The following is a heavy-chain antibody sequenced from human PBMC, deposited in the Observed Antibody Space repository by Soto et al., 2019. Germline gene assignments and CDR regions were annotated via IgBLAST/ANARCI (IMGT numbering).Heavy chain of an antibody. V-gene: IGHV3-49*03. CDR3: TRTQIPLVVVVAAGAFDI. J-gene: IGHJ3*02. Sequence: EVQLVESGGGLVQPGRSLRLSCTASGFTFGDYAMSWFRQAPGKGLEWVGFIRSKAYGGTTEYAASVKGRFTISRDDSKSIAYLQMNSLKTEDTAVYYCTRTQIPLVVVVAAGAFDIWGQGTMVTVSS. D-gene: IGHD2-15*01. CDR2: IRSKAYGGTT. CDR1: GFTFGDYA.